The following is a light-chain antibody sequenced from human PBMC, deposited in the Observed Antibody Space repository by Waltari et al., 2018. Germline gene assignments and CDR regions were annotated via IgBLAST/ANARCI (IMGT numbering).Light chain of an antibody. CDR2: WAS. Sequence: DIVMTQSPDSLAVSLGERATINCKSSQSVLYTDNNKNYLTWYQQKPGQPPKLLIYWASIRESGVPDRFSGSGSETDFTLTISSLQAEDVAVYYCQQFYNTPYSFGQGTKLEV. CDR1: QSVLYTDNNKNY. J-gene: IGKJ2*03. CDR3: QQFYNTPYS. V-gene: IGKV4-1*01.